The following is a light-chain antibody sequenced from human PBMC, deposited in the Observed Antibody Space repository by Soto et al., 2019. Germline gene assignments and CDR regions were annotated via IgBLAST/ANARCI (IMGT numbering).Light chain of an antibody. CDR1: QSISSY. V-gene: IGKV1-39*01. CDR2: GAS. CDR3: QQSYSNPPWT. Sequence: DIQMTQSPSSLSASVGDRVTITCRASQSISSYLNWYQQKPGKAPKLLIYGASSLQSGVPSRFSGSGSGTDFTLTISSLQPEDFASYYCQQSYSNPPWTFGQGTKVEIK. J-gene: IGKJ1*01.